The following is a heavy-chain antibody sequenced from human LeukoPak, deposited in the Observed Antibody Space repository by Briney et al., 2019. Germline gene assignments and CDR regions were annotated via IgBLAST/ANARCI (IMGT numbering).Heavy chain of an antibody. CDR3: AKEGATLYYYYYGMDV. D-gene: IGHD5-12*01. V-gene: IGHV3-30*18. CDR1: GFTFSSYG. J-gene: IGHJ6*02. Sequence: GRSLRLSCAASGFTFSSYGMHWVRQAPGKGLEWVAVISYDGSNKYYADSVKGRFTISRDNSKNTLYLQMNSLRVVDTAVYYCAKEGATLYYYYYGMDVWGQGTTVTVSS. CDR2: ISYDGSNK.